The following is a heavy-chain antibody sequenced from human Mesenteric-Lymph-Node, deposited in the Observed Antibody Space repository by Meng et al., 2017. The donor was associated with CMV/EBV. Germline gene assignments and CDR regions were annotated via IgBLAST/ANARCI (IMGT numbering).Heavy chain of an antibody. CDR2: ISSSSSYI. V-gene: IGHV3-21*01. J-gene: IGHJ3*02. CDR1: GFTFSDYN. CDR3: ARDGQRKNVFDI. Sequence: GESLKISCAASGFTFSDYNMNWVRQAPGKGLEWVSSISSSSSYIYYADSVKGRFTISRDNAKNTLFLQMNSLRAEDTAVYYCARDGQRKNVFDIWGQGTKVTVSS. D-gene: IGHD1-1*01.